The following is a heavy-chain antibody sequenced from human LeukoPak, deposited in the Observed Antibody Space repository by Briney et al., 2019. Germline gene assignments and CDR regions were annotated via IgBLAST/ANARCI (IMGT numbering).Heavy chain of an antibody. CDR1: GGSFSGYY. Sequence: SETLSLTCAVYGGSFSGYYWSWIRQPPGKGLEWIGEINHSGSTNYNPSLKSRVTISVDTSKNQFSLKLSSVAAADTAVYYCARRRTYGSGSLDYWGQGTLVTVSS. V-gene: IGHV4-34*01. J-gene: IGHJ4*02. CDR3: ARRRTYGSGSLDY. CDR2: INHSGST. D-gene: IGHD3-10*01.